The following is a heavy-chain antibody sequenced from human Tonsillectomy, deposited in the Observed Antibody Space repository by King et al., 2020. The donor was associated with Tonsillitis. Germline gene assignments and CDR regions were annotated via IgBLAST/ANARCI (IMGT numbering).Heavy chain of an antibody. CDR2: ISGSGGST. CDR3: AKNMAYCGGDCYSYYYYGMDV. Sequence: VQLVESGGGLVQPGGSLRLSCAASGFTFSSYAMSWVRQAPGKGLEWVSAISGSGGSTYYADYVKGRFTISRDISKNTLYLQMNSLRAEDTAVYYCAKNMAYCGGDCYSYYYYGMDVWGQGTTVTVSS. J-gene: IGHJ6*02. V-gene: IGHV3-23*04. CDR1: GFTFSSYA. D-gene: IGHD2-21*02.